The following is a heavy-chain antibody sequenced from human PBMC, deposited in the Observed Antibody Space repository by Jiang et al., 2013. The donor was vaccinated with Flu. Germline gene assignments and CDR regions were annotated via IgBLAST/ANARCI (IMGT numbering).Heavy chain of an antibody. Sequence: KPTQTLTLTCTCSGFSVSTSGLCVSWVRQPPGKALEWLALIDWDDDEFYNKSLRPRLTISKDTSKNQVVLTLTNVDLVDTAKYFCARVERGHYQYYGKDVWGQGTTVTVSS. CDR2: IDWDDDE. CDR1: GFSVSTSGLC. V-gene: IGHV2-70*20. J-gene: IGHJ6*02. CDR3: ARVERGHYQYYGKDV.